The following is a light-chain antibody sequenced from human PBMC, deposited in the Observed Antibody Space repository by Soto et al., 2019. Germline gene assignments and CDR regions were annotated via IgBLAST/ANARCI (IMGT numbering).Light chain of an antibody. V-gene: IGKV3-11*01. Sequence: EIVLTQSPGTLSLSPGERATLSCRASQSVNSFLAWYQHKPGQSPRLLIYDASTRATGIPDRFSGSGSGTDFTLTISSLEPEDVAVYYCQQRSSWPALTFGGGTKVDIK. CDR3: QQRSSWPALT. CDR2: DAS. J-gene: IGKJ4*01. CDR1: QSVNSF.